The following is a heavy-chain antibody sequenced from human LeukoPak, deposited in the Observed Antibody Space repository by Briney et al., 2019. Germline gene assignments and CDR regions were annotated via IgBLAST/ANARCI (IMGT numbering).Heavy chain of an antibody. D-gene: IGHD4-17*01. CDR1: GGSISSYY. J-gene: IGHJ4*02. V-gene: IGHV4-4*07. CDR3: ARGYGDIEY. CDR2: IYASGST. Sequence: SETLSLTCTVSGGSISSYYWSWLRQPAGKGLEWIGRIYASGSTNATPSLKSRVTMSVATSKNQFSLRLTSVTAADTAVYYCARGYGDIEYWGQGILVTVSS.